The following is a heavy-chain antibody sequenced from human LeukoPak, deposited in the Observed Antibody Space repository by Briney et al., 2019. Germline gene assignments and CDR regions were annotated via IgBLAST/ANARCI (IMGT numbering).Heavy chain of an antibody. CDR2: ISSSGSTI. CDR1: GFTFSSYE. J-gene: IGHJ1*01. CDR3: AREGSVAGPEYFQH. D-gene: IGHD6-19*01. Sequence: QPGGSLRLSCAASGFTFSSYEMNWVRQAPGKGLEWVSYISSSGSTIYYADSVKGRFTISRDNAKNSLYLQMNSLRAEDTAVYYCAREGSVAGPEYFQHWGQGTLVTVSS. V-gene: IGHV3-48*03.